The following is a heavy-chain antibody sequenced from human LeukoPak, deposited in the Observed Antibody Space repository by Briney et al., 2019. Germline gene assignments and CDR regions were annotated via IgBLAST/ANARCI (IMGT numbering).Heavy chain of an antibody. CDR2: IYYSGST. V-gene: IGHV4-39*01. CDR1: GGSISSSSYY. Sequence: PSETLSLTCTVSGGSISSSSYYWGWIRQPPGKGLEWIGSIYYSGSTYYNPSLKSRVTISVDTSKNQFSLKLSSVTAADTAVYYCARAPHRVERSFFQRREAFDIWGQGTMVTVSS. J-gene: IGHJ3*02. CDR3: ARAPHRVERSFFQRREAFDI. D-gene: IGHD1-1*01.